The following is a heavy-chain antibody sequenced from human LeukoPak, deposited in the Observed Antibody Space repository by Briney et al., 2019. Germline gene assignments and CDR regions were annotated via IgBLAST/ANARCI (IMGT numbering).Heavy chain of an antibody. V-gene: IGHV3-9*01. CDR1: GFTFDDYA. D-gene: IGHD6-19*01. Sequence: GRSLRLSCAASGFTFDDYAMHWVRQAPGKGLEWVSGISWNSGSIGYADSVKGRFTISRDNAKNSLYLQMNSLRAEDTALYYCAKAQTVAGTPFDYWGQGTLVTVSS. CDR3: AKAQTVAGTPFDY. J-gene: IGHJ4*02. CDR2: ISWNSGSI.